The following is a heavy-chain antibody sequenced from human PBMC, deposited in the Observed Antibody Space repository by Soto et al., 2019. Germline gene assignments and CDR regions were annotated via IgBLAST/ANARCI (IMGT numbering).Heavy chain of an antibody. Sequence: SETLSLTXAVYGGSFSGYYWSWIRQPPGKGLEWIGEINHSGSTNYNPSLKSRVTISVDTSKNQFSLKLSSVTAADTAVYYCARGYCSGGSCSPSGMDVWGQGTTVTVSS. D-gene: IGHD2-15*01. CDR3: ARGYCSGGSCSPSGMDV. CDR1: GGSFSGYY. V-gene: IGHV4-34*01. CDR2: INHSGST. J-gene: IGHJ6*02.